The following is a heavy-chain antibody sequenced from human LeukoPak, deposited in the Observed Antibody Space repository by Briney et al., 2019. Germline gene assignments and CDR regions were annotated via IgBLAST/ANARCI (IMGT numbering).Heavy chain of an antibody. V-gene: IGHV6-1*01. CDR1: GDSVTSNGVA. Sequence: SQTLSLTCAISGDSVTSNGVAWNWIRQSPSRGLQWLGRTHYASKWYIDYAVSVKSRIIINPDTSKNQFSLHLNSVTPEDSAVYYCVRGQFSAFDVWGKGTLVTVSS. J-gene: IGHJ3*01. CDR3: VRGQFSAFDV. CDR2: THYASKWYI.